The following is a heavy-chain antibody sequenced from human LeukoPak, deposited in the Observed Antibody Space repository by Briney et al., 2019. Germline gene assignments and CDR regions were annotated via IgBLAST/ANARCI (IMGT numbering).Heavy chain of an antibody. Sequence: GGSLRLSCAASGFSFSNYWMHWVRQAPGKGLVWVSRITSDGGSTNYADSVKGRFTISRDNAKNTLYLQMNSLRAEDTAVYYCARDTQEVAGNFDYGGQGTLVTVSS. CDR3: ARDTQEVAGNFDY. CDR1: GFSFSNYW. J-gene: IGHJ4*02. D-gene: IGHD6-19*01. CDR2: ITSDGGST. V-gene: IGHV3-74*01.